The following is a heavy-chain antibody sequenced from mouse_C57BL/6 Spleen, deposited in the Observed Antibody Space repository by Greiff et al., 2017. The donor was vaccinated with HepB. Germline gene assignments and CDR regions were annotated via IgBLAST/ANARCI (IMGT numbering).Heavy chain of an antibody. CDR3: AKQEGSHYYDGRNYGFDY. D-gene: IGHD1-1*01. CDR2: FYPGSGSI. Sequence: VQLQQSGAELVKPGASVKLSCKASGYTFTEYTIHWVKQRFGQGLEWIGWFYPGSGSIKYNEKFKDKATLTADKSSSTDYMELSSLTSDDSAVYFSAKQEGSHYYDGRNYGFDYWGQGTTLTVSS. V-gene: IGHV1-62-2*01. CDR1: GYTFTEYT. J-gene: IGHJ2*01.